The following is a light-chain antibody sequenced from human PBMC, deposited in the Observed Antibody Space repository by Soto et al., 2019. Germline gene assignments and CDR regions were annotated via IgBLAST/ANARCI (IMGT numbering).Light chain of an antibody. Sequence: EVVMTQSPATLYVSPGDRVTLSSRASRAVCYNLPWYQHKPGQAPRLIIYDASTSVNGIPTPFSGSGSGTEFTLTSCTLQSEDFAIYYCQQSYTLGKGTKLEIK. CDR3: QQSYT. CDR1: RAVCYN. J-gene: IGKJ2*01. V-gene: IGKV3-15*01. CDR2: DAS.